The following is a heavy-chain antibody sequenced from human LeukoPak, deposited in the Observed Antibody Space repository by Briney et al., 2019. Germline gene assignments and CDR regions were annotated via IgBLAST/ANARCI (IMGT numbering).Heavy chain of an antibody. CDR1: GLTVSSNY. J-gene: IGHJ4*02. CDR2: IYSAGNT. V-gene: IGHV3-53*04. D-gene: IGHD6-19*01. Sequence: PGGSLRLSCVASGLTVSSNYMSWVRQAPGKGLEWVSVIYSAGNTYYADSVKGRFTISRHNSENTLYPQMNSLRVEDTAVYYCARGGTPGYSSGRIDYWGQGTLVTVSS. CDR3: ARGGTPGYSSGRIDY.